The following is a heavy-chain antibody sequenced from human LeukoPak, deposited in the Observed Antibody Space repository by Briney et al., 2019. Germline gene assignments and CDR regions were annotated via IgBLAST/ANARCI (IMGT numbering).Heavy chain of an antibody. V-gene: IGHV4-39*01. CDR2: IYYSGST. CDR1: GGSISSSSYY. Sequence: SETLSLTCTVSGGSISSSSYYWGWIRQPPGKGLEWIGSIYYSGSTYYNPSLKSRVTISVDTSKNQFSLKVRSVTAADTAVYYCARQRYSYGPKSLDPWGQGTLVTVSS. CDR3: ARQRYSYGPKSLDP. J-gene: IGHJ5*02. D-gene: IGHD5-18*01.